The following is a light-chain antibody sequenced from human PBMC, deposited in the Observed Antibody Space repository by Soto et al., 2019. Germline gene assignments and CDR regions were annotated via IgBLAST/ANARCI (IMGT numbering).Light chain of an antibody. V-gene: IGKV1-39*01. CDR1: QSISNH. CDR2: AAS. CDR3: QQSYSSPPT. Sequence: DFQMTQSPSSLSASVEDRVIITCRASQSISNHLNWYQQTTGKAPKILIFAASSLQSGVPSRFSGSRSGPDFTLPLSSLQPEDFVTYYCQQSYSSPPTFGQGTKVEIK. J-gene: IGKJ1*01.